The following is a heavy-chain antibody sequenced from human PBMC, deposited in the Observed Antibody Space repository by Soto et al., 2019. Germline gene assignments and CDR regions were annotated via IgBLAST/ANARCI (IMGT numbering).Heavy chain of an antibody. J-gene: IGHJ3*02. CDR2: IIPILGIA. V-gene: IGHV1-69*08. Sequence: QVQLVQSGAEVKKPGSSVKVSCKASGGTFSSYTISWVRQAPGQGLEWMGRIIPILGIANYAQKFQGRVTITADKSTSTAYMELSSLRSEDTAVYYCATDPDIVVVVAAFDIWGQGTMVTVSS. CDR1: GGTFSSYT. CDR3: ATDPDIVVVVAAFDI. D-gene: IGHD2-15*01.